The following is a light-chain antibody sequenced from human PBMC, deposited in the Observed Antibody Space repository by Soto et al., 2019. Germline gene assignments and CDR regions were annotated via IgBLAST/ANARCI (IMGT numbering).Light chain of an antibody. V-gene: IGKV3-15*01. CDR1: QSINSN. CDR2: GAS. J-gene: IGKJ1*01. Sequence: EIVMTQSPATLSVSPGERATLSCRASQSINSNLAWYQQKPGQTPRLLIYGASTRATGIPARFSGSGSGTVFTLTISSLQSEDFAVYFCQQYNNWWTFGQGTKVEIK. CDR3: QQYNNWWT.